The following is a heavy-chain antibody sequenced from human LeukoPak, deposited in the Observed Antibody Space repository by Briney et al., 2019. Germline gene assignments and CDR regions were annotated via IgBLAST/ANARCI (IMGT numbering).Heavy chain of an antibody. V-gene: IGHV1-58*01. J-gene: IGHJ6*02. D-gene: IGHD6-13*01. CDR2: IVVGSGNT. CDR3: AASFGSSSDYYYYYGMDV. Sequence: GTSVKVSCKASGFTFTSSAVQWVRQARGQRLEWIGWIVVGSGNTNYAQKFQERVTIARDMSTSTAYMELSSLRSEDTAVYYCAASFGSSSDYYYYYGMDVWGQGTTVTVSS. CDR1: GFTFTSSA.